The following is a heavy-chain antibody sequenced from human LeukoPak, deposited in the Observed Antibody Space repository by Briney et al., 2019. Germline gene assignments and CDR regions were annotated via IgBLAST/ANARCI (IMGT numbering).Heavy chain of an antibody. CDR2: MNPSGST. J-gene: IGHJ6*03. V-gene: IGHV4-34*01. CDR1: GGSFSGYY. CDR3: ARGRQDVTMIVVVMTVVSYYLDV. Sequence: SETLSLTCAVYGGSFSGYYWTWIRQTPEKGLEWIGEMNPSGSTNYNPSLKSRVTISVDTSKNQFSLELSSVTAADTAVYYYARGRQDVTMIVVVMTVVSYYLDVWGKGTTVTVS. D-gene: IGHD3-22*01.